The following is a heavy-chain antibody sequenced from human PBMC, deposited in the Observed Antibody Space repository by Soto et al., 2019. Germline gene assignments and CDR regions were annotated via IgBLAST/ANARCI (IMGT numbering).Heavy chain of an antibody. CDR1: GFIFSSYT. J-gene: IGHJ4*02. Sequence: ESGGGLVEPGGSLRLSCAASGFIFSSYTMNWVRQAPGKGLEWVSSITSSSSYIYYADSVRGRFTVSRDNAKNSLYLQMNSLRAEDTAVYYCARDGWIDYWGQGTLVTVSS. CDR2: ITSSSSYI. CDR3: ARDGWIDY. D-gene: IGHD2-15*01. V-gene: IGHV3-21*01.